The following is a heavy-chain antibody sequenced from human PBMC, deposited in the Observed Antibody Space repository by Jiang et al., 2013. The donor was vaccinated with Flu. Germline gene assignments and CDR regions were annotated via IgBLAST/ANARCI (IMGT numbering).Heavy chain of an antibody. J-gene: IGHJ4*02. CDR3: ARARNDYGDSRSGLDN. Sequence: PGLVKPSETLSLTCSVSGGSISHYDWNWIRQPPGRGLEWIGYMSHSGTYNHNPSLESRVNMSVDTSKNQISRKLGSVSAADTAVYYCARARNDYGDSRSGLDNWGQGTLVTVSS. V-gene: IGHV4-59*01. CDR2: MSHSGTY. CDR1: GGSISHYD. D-gene: IGHD4-17*01.